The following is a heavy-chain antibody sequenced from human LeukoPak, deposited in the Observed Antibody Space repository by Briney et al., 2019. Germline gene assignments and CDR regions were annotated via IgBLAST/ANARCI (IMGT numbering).Heavy chain of an antibody. V-gene: IGHV1-69*13. J-gene: IGHJ6*03. Sequence: ASVKVSCKASGGTFSSYAISWVRQAPGQGLEWMGGIIPIFATTNYAQKLQGRVTITADESTSTAYMELSSLRSEDTAVYYCARQLERRYYYYMDVWGKGTTVTVSS. CDR3: ARQLERRYYYYMDV. CDR2: IIPIFATT. D-gene: IGHD1-1*01. CDR1: GGTFSSYA.